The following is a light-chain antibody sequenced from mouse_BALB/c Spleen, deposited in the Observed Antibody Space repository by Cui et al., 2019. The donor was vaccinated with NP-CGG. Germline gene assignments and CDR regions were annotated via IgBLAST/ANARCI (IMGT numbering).Light chain of an antibody. CDR3: ALWYSNHWV. V-gene: IGLV1*01. Sequence: QLVVTQELAPTTSPGETITLTCRSSTGAVTTSNYANWVQEKPDHLFSGLIGGTNNRAPGVSARFSGSLIGDKAALTVTGAQTEDEAIYFCALWYSNHWVFGGGTKLTVL. J-gene: IGLJ1*01. CDR1: TGAVTTSNY. CDR2: GTN.